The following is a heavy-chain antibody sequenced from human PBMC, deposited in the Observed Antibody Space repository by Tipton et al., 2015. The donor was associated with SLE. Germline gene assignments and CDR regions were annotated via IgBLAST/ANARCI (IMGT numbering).Heavy chain of an antibody. D-gene: IGHD2-2*01. CDR3: ARHGRSGRTAGRGYYFDH. CDR1: GFTFGTYA. J-gene: IGHJ4*02. V-gene: IGHV3-23*01. CDR2: ISGGGGDK. Sequence: SLRLSCAASGFTFGTYAMSWVRQSPGKGLEWVAAISGGGGDKYYAKSVRGRFTISRDNSMDTLYLQMDSLRTEDTASYYCARHGRSGRTAGRGYYFDHWGQGTWVTVSP.